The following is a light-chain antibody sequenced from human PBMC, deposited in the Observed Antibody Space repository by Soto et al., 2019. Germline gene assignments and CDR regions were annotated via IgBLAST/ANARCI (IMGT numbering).Light chain of an antibody. V-gene: IGKV3-20*01. Sequence: ENVLTQSPGTLSLSPGERATLSCRASQSVSSNYLAWYQQKPGQAPRLLVYGVSSRATGIPDRFSGSGSGTDFTLTISRLEPEDFAVYYCQQYGSSRWTFGQGTKVEIK. CDR1: QSVSSNY. J-gene: IGKJ1*01. CDR2: GVS. CDR3: QQYGSSRWT.